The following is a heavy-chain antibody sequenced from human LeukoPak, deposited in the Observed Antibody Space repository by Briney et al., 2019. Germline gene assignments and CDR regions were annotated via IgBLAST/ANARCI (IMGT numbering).Heavy chain of an antibody. D-gene: IGHD3-22*01. J-gene: IGHJ5*02. CDR3: ARGHPTYDSSGYYECWFDP. CDR1: GYTFTGYY. Sequence: ASVKVSCKASGYTFTGYYMHWVRQAPGQGLEWMGWINPNSGGTNYAQKFQGWVTMTRDTSISTAYMELSGLRSDDTAVYYCARGHPTYDSSGYYECWFDPWGQGTLVTVSS. V-gene: IGHV1-2*04. CDR2: INPNSGGT.